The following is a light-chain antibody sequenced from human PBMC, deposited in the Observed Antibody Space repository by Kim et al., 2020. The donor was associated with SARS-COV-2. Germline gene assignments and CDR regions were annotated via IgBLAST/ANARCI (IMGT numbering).Light chain of an antibody. CDR2: DVS. J-gene: IGLJ1*01. CDR1: SSDLGSYTY. Sequence: GQWITLSCTGTSSDLGSYTYVYWYHQYPGKAPRLMIYDVSRRPLGVSIRFSGSKSGNTASLTISGLQADDEADYYCYSFTTSSTYVFGTGTKVTVL. CDR3: YSFTTSSTYV. V-gene: IGLV2-14*04.